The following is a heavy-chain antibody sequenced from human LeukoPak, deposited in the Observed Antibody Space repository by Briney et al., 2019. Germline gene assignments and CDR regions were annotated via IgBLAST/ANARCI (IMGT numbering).Heavy chain of an antibody. CDR2: IDPYNGNT. D-gene: IGHD2-2*01. V-gene: IGHV1-18*01. CDR3: ARIPVPYYYYGMDV. J-gene: IGHJ6*02. CDR1: GYTFTSYG. Sequence: ASVKVSCESSGYTFTSYGISWVRQAPGQGLEWMGWIDPYNGNTNYAQKLQGRVAMTTDTSTSTAYMELRSLRSDDTAVYYCARIPVPYYYYGMDVWGQGTTVTVSS.